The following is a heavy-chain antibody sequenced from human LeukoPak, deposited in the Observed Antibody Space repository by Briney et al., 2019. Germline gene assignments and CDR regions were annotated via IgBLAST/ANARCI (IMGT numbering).Heavy chain of an antibody. CDR3: ARDGMSGSPYAFDI. CDR2: ISISHSYI. D-gene: IGHD1-26*01. J-gene: IGHJ3*02. Sequence: GGSLRLSCAASGFTFSSYNMNWVRQAPRKGLEWVSSISISHSYISYADSVKGRFTISRDNAKNSLFLQMNSLRAEDTALYYCARDGMSGSPYAFDIWGQGTMVTASS. CDR1: GFTFSSYN. V-gene: IGHV3-21*01.